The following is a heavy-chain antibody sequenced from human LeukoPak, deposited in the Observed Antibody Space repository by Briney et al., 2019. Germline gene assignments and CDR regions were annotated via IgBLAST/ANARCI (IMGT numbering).Heavy chain of an antibody. CDR3: ARSIGRAAAGFDY. D-gene: IGHD6-13*01. J-gene: IGHJ4*02. V-gene: IGHV4-34*01. CDR1: GGSFSGYY. CDR2: INHSGST. Sequence: PSETLSLTCAVYGGSFSGYYWSWIRQPPGKGLEWIGEINHSGSTNYNPSLKSRVTISVDTSKNQFSLKLSSVTAADTAVYYCARSIGRAAAGFDYWGRGTLVTVSS.